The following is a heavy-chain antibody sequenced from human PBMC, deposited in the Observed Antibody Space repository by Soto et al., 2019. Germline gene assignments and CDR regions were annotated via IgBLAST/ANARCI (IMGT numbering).Heavy chain of an antibody. J-gene: IGHJ4*02. CDR3: ARLTILEWSI. V-gene: IGHV5-10-1*01. CDR1: GYSFTNYW. Sequence: PGESLKISCTGSGYSFTNYWVTWVRQIPGKGLEWMGRIDPSDSNTNYSPSFQGHVTISADKSISTAYLQWGSLKASDTAIYYCARLTILEWSIWGPGPLVTVYS. CDR2: IDPSDSNT. D-gene: IGHD3-3*01.